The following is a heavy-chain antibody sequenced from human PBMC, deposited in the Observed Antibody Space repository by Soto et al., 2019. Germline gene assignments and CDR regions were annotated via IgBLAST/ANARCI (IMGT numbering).Heavy chain of an antibody. CDR2: ISPNSGGT. D-gene: IGHD1-26*01. V-gene: IGHV1-2*02. CDR1: GYTFTGYY. CDR3: GKGRSGDVGVFY. Sequence: QVQLVQSGAEVKKSGASVKVSCKASGYTFTGYYIHWVRQAPGQGSEWMGEISPNSGGTKYAQRFQGRDNMPRDTSITTVYMELSNLSPDDTAVYYCGKGRSGDVGVFYWGQGTLVTVYS. J-gene: IGHJ4*02.